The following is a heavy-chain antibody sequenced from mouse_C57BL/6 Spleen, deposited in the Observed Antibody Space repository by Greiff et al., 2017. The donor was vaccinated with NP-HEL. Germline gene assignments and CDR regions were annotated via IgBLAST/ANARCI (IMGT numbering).Heavy chain of an antibody. D-gene: IGHD2-10*02. J-gene: IGHJ2*01. V-gene: IGHV1-18*01. CDR1: GYTFTDYN. CDR3: ARLAYGNGGDY. CDR2: INPNNGGT. Sequence: EVQLQQSGPELVKPGASVKIPCKASGYTFTDYNMDWVKQSHGKSLEWIGDINPNNGGTIYNQKFKGKATLTVDKSSSTAYMELRSLTSEDTAVYYCARLAYGNGGDYWGQGTTLTVSS.